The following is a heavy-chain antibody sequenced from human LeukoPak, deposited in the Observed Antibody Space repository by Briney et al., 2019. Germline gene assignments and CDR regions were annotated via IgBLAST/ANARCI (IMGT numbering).Heavy chain of an antibody. Sequence: SVKLSCKASGGTFSSYAISWVRQAPGQGLEWMGRIIPILGIANYAQKFQGRVTITADKSTSIAYMELSSLRSEDTAVYYCAREGRESSSSWYFDLWGRGTLVTVSS. CDR2: IIPILGIA. CDR3: AREGRESSSSWYFDL. J-gene: IGHJ2*01. CDR1: GGTFSSYA. D-gene: IGHD6-6*01. V-gene: IGHV1-69*04.